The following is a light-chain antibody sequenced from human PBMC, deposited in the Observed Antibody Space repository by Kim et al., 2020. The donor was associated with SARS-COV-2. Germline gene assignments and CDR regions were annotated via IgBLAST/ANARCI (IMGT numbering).Light chain of an antibody. Sequence: SPGESATRTCRASQSVTTYLSWYQQKLGQAPRLLIYDASNRATGVPARFSGSGSGTDFTLTISSLEPEDFAVYYCHQRSNWPLTFGGGTKVDIK. V-gene: IGKV3-11*01. CDR1: QSVTTY. CDR3: HQRSNWPLT. CDR2: DAS. J-gene: IGKJ4*01.